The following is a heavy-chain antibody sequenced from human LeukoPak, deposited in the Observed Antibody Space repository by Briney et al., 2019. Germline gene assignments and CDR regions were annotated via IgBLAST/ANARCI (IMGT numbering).Heavy chain of an antibody. CDR2: ISSSSSTI. V-gene: IGHV3-48*01. CDR3: AREGRSSWSAGGSDY. J-gene: IGHJ4*02. Sequence: PGGSLRLSCAASGFTFSSYSMNWVRQAPGKGLEWVSYISSSSSTIYYADSVKGRFTISRDNAKNSLYLQMNSLRAEDTAVYYYAREGRSSWSAGGSDYWGQGTLVTVSS. CDR1: GFTFSSYS. D-gene: IGHD6-13*01.